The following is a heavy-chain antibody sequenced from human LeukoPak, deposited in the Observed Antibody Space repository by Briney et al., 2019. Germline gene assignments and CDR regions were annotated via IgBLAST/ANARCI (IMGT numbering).Heavy chain of an antibody. CDR1: GFTFSSYS. J-gene: IGHJ4*02. D-gene: IGHD3-22*01. Sequence: PGGSLRLSCAASGFTFSSYSMNWVRQAPGKGLEWVSSISSSSSYIYYADSVKGRFTISRDNAKNSLYLQMNSLRAEDTAVYYCARPLLTYYYDSSGYYTSGFWGQGTLVTVSS. V-gene: IGHV3-21*01. CDR2: ISSSSSYI. CDR3: ARPLLTYYYDSSGYYTSGF.